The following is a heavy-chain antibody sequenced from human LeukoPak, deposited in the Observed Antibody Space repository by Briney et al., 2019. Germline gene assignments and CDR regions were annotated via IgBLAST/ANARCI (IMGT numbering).Heavy chain of an antibody. CDR3: AKEQGGYSYGFDPLSFDP. D-gene: IGHD5-18*01. V-gene: IGHV3-11*04. CDR1: GFTFSDYY. Sequence: PGGSLRLSCAASGFTFSDYYMSWIRQAPGKGLEWVSYISSSGSTIYYADSVKGRFTISRDNSKNTLYLQMNSLRAEDTAVYYCAKEQGGYSYGFDPLSFDPWGQGTLVTVSS. J-gene: IGHJ5*02. CDR2: ISSSGSTI.